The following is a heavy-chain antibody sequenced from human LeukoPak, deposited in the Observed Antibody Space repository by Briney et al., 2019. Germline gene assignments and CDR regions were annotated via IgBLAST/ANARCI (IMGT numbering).Heavy chain of an antibody. V-gene: IGHV4-31*03. Sequence: PSETLSLTCTVSGGSISSGGCYWSWIRQHPGKGLEWIGYIYYSGSTYYNPSLKSRVTISVDTSKNQFSLKLSSVTAADTAVYYCASLSLYSSGWYGDAFDIWGQGTMVTVSS. J-gene: IGHJ3*02. D-gene: IGHD6-19*01. CDR1: GGSISSGGCY. CDR3: ASLSLYSSGWYGDAFDI. CDR2: IYYSGST.